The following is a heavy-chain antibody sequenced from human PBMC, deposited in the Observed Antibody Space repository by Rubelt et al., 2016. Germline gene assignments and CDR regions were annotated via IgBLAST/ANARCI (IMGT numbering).Heavy chain of an antibody. J-gene: IGHJ2*01. V-gene: IGHV1-69*01. D-gene: IGHD4-17*01. CDR3: ARGDATVPRSYWYFDL. CDR2: IIPIFGTA. CDR1: GGTFSSYA. Sequence: QVQLVQSGAEVKKPGSSVKVSCKASGGTFSSYAISWVRQAPGQGLEWMGGIIPIFGTANYAQKFQGRVTITADESTGTAYMGLGSLRSEDTAVYYCARGDATVPRSYWYFDLWGRGTLVTVSS.